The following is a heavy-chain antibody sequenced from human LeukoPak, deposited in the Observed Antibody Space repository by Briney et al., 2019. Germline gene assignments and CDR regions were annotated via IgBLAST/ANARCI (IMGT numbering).Heavy chain of an antibody. CDR1: GVSISSYY. CDR3: ATIQRDHAFDI. D-gene: IGHD6-25*01. J-gene: IGHJ3*02. CDR2: IYYSGST. Sequence: SEALSLTCTVSGVSISSYYWSWIRQPPGKGLEWIGYIYYSGSTNYNPSLKSRVTISVDTSKNQFSLKLNSMTAADTAVYYCATIQRDHAFDIWGQGTVVTVSS. V-gene: IGHV4-59*12.